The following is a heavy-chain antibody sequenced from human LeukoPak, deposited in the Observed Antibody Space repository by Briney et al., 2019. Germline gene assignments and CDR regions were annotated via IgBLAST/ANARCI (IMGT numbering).Heavy chain of an antibody. V-gene: IGHV4-59*12. Sequence: PSETLSLTCTVSGGSISSYYWSWIRQPPGKGLEWIGYIYYSGSTNYNPSLKSRVTISVDTSKNQFSLKLSSVTAADTAVYYCARGNRRISGTTSSTPWQYWGQGTLVTVSS. D-gene: IGHD2-2*01. CDR3: ARGNRRISGTTSSTPWQY. J-gene: IGHJ4*02. CDR1: GGSISSYY. CDR2: IYYSGST.